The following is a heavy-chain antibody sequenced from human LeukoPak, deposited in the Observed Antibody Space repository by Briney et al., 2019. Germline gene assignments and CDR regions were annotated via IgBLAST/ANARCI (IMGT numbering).Heavy chain of an antibody. J-gene: IGHJ4*02. D-gene: IGHD3-10*01. CDR3: ATKGYAGSGTYSYYFDH. CDR1: GFTFNDFS. V-gene: IGHV3-23*01. Sequence: GGSLRPSCEASGFTFNDFSMNWVRQAPGEGLERVSTLSTTGAATYYADSVKGRFTISRDNSKNTLYLQMNSLRAEDTAVYYCATKGYAGSGTYSYYFDHWGQGTLVTVSS. CDR2: LSTTGAAT.